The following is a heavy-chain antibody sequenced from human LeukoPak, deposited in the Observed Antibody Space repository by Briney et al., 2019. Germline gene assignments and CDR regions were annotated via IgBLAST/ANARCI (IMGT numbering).Heavy chain of an antibody. CDR1: GGSIRSGH. V-gene: IGHV4-59*01. J-gene: IGHJ5*02. Sequence: SETLSLTCTVSGGSIRSGHWSWIPQPPAKGLERIGYIYYSGSTNYNPSLKSRVTISVDTSKTQFSLKLRSVTAADTAVYYCARAHDYGDYKKWFDPWGQGTLVTVSS. D-gene: IGHD4-17*01. CDR3: ARAHDYGDYKKWFDP. CDR2: IYYSGST.